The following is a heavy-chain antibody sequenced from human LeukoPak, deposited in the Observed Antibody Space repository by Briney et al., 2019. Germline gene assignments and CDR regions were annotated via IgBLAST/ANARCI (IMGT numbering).Heavy chain of an antibody. CDR1: GFTFSTYS. V-gene: IGHV3-21*01. D-gene: IGHD3-22*01. Sequence: GGSLRLSCAASGFTFSTYSMNWVRQAPGKGPEWVSSISGSSIYIYYADSVKGRFTISRDNAKNSLYLQMNSLRAEDTAVYYCAREPPYYDSSGYYYDYWGQGTLVTASS. CDR2: ISGSSIYI. J-gene: IGHJ4*02. CDR3: AREPPYYDSSGYYYDY.